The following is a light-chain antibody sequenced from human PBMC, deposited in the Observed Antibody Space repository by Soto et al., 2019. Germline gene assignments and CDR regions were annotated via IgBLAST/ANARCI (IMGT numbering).Light chain of an antibody. V-gene: IGKV3-15*01. CDR3: QQYHNWPPIT. Sequence: EILMTPSPATLSVSPVETATLSCRASQSVSTKLAWYQQKPGQAPRLLINDASTRATGVPARFSGWGSGTEFTLTISSLQSEDFAVYYCQQYHNWPPITFGQGTKVDIK. J-gene: IGKJ1*01. CDR2: DAS. CDR1: QSVSTK.